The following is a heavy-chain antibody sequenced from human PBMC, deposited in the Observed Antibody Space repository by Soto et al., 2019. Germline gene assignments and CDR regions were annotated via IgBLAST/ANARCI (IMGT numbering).Heavy chain of an antibody. J-gene: IGHJ4*02. CDR1: GFTFSSYS. CDR3: ARYGYYGSGSSDY. CDR2: ISSSSSYI. Sequence: EVQLVESGGGVVKPGGYLILFCAASGFTFSSYSMNWFRQAPGKGLAWVSSISSSSSYIYYADSVKGRFTIYRDNAKNSVSLPMNSLRVEDTAVYYFARYGYYGSGSSDYWVQGTMVTVS. V-gene: IGHV3-21*01. D-gene: IGHD3-10*01.